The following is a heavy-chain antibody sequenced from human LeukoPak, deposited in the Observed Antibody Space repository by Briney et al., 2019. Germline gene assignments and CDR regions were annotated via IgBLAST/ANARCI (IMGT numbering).Heavy chain of an antibody. V-gene: IGHV3-21*04. Sequence: PGGSLRLSCAASGFTFSNAWMSWVCQAPGKGLEWVAFIGSASSYVFYADSVKGRFTISRDNAKNSLYLQMNSLKAEDTAIYYCATSIGVAVAFDFWGQGTLVTVPS. CDR1: GFTFSNAW. CDR2: IGSASSYV. CDR3: ATSIGVAVAFDF. J-gene: IGHJ4*02. D-gene: IGHD6-19*01.